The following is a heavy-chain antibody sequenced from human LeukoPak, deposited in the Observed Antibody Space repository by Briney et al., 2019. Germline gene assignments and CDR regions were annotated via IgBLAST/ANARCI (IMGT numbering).Heavy chain of an antibody. V-gene: IGHV3-7*01. CDR1: GFTFSSYS. CDR2: IKQDGSEK. CDR3: ARDVSPDYCSGGSCYHYYYYMDV. D-gene: IGHD2-15*01. Sequence: PGGSLRLSCAASGFTFSSYSMNWVRQAPGKGLEWVANIKQDGSEKYYVDSVKGRFTISRDNAKNSLYLQMNSLRAEDTAVYYCARDVSPDYCSGGSCYHYYYYMDVWGKGTTVTVSS. J-gene: IGHJ6*03.